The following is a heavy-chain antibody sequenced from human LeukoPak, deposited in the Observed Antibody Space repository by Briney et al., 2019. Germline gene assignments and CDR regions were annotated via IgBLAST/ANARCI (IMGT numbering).Heavy chain of an antibody. D-gene: IGHD1-26*01. CDR1: GYSFTSYW. Sequence: KPGQSLKISCKGSGYSFTSYWIGWVRQMPGKGLEWMGIIYPGDSHTRYSPSFQGQVTISADKSISTAYLQWSSLKASDTAMYYCARGRRRGSYRVDYWGQGTLVTVSS. V-gene: IGHV5-51*01. J-gene: IGHJ4*02. CDR3: ARGRRRGSYRVDY. CDR2: IYPGDSHT.